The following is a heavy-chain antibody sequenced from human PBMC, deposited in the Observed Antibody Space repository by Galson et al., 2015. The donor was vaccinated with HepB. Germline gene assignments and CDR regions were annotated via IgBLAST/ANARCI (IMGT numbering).Heavy chain of an antibody. D-gene: IGHD3-16*01. V-gene: IGHV3-66*02. Sequence: SLRLSCAASGFTVSNSFMTWVRQAPGKGLEWVSIIYSGDNTYYADSAKGRSTISRDNSNNTLFLQMNSPRTEDTAVYYCARRGGGGRAFDIWGQGTMVTVSS. CDR2: IYSGDNT. CDR1: GFTVSNSF. J-gene: IGHJ3*02. CDR3: ARRGGGGRAFDI.